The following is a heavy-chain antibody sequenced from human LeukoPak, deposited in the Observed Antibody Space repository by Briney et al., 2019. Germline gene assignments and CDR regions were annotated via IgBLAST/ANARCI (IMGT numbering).Heavy chain of an antibody. Sequence: GGSLRLSCSASGFSFGDYAMSWFRQAPGKGLEWVSLISGSGGSTYYADSVKGRFTVSRDNSKNTEYLQMNSLRAEDTAIYYCAKGNSGYYYPHFDSWGQGTLVTVSS. CDR1: GFSFGDYA. CDR3: AKGNSGYYYPHFDS. CDR2: ISGSGGST. J-gene: IGHJ4*02. V-gene: IGHV3-23*01. D-gene: IGHD3-22*01.